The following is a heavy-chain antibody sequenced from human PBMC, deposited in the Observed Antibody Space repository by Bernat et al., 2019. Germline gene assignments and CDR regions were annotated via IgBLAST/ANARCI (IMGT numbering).Heavy chain of an antibody. CDR1: FTFDDYG. J-gene: IGHJ4*02. Sequence: EVQLVESGGGVVRPGFTFDDYGMSWVRQAPGKVLEWVSGINWNGGSTGYADSVKGRFTISRDNAKNSLYLQMNSLRAEDTALYYCARSSGGSLQHFDYWGQGTLVTVSS. D-gene: IGHD2-15*01. CDR3: ARSSGGSLQHFDY. CDR2: INWNGGST. V-gene: IGHV3-20*03.